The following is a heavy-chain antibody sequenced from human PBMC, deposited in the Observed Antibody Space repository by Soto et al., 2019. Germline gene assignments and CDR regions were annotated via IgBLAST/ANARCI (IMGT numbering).Heavy chain of an antibody. Sequence: PGESLKISCKGFGYTFNTFWISWVRQMPGKGLEWMGRLDPRDSYVNYSPSLQGHVTISADKSISPAYLQWGSLKASDTAMYYCARIYCSTSTCDSWFEPWGQGTMVTVSS. D-gene: IGHD2-2*01. CDR1: GYTFNTFW. J-gene: IGHJ5*02. CDR3: ARIYCSTSTCDSWFEP. CDR2: LDPRDSYV. V-gene: IGHV5-10-1*01.